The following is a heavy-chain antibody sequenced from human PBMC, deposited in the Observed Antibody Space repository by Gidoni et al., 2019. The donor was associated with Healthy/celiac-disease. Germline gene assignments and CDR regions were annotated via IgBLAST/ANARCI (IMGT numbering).Heavy chain of an antibody. J-gene: IGHJ5*02. Sequence: QVQLVQSGAEVKKPGASVKVSCKASGYTFTSYGISWVRQAPGQGLEWMGWISAYNGNTNYAQKLQGRVTMTTDTSTSTAYMELRSLRSDDTAVYYCARAAPPQWLKGICCWFDPWGQGTLVTVSS. CDR1: GYTFTSYG. CDR2: ISAYNGNT. D-gene: IGHD6-19*01. V-gene: IGHV1-18*01. CDR3: ARAAPPQWLKGICCWFDP.